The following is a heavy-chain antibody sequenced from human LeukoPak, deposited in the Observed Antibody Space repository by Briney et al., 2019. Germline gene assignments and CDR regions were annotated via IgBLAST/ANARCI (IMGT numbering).Heavy chain of an antibody. J-gene: IGHJ5*02. CDR3: AKDSQPSSSSAWFDP. D-gene: IGHD3-10*01. V-gene: IGHV3-53*01. CDR2: IYSGGST. Sequence: GGSLRLSCAASGFIVSSYYMTWVRQAPGKGLEWVSVIYSGGSTYYADSVKGRFTISRDNSKSTLYLQMSSLRAEDTAVYYCAKDSQPSSSSAWFDPWGQGTLVTVSS. CDR1: GFIVSSYY.